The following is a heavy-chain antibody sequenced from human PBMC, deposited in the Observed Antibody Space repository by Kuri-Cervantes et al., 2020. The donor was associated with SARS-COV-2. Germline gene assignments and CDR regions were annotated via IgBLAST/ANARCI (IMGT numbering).Heavy chain of an antibody. Sequence: SQTLSLTCAVYGGSFSGYYWSWIRQPPGKGLEWIGEINHSGSTNYNPSLKSRVTISVDTSKNQFSLKLSSVTAADTAVYYCARWSGSVYFDYWGQGTQVTVSS. CDR1: GGSFSGYY. D-gene: IGHD3-3*01. CDR2: INHSGST. V-gene: IGHV4-34*01. J-gene: IGHJ4*02. CDR3: ARWSGSVYFDY.